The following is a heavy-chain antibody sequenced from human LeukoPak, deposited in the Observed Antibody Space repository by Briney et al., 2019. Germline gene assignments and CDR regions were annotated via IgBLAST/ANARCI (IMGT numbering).Heavy chain of an antibody. Sequence: ASVKISCKVSGYTFTDYYMHWVQQAPGKGLEWMGLVDPEDGETIYAEKFQGRVTMTADTSTDTAYMELSSLRSEDTAVYYCATAAHIVVVTATTWDFQHWGQGTLVTVSS. J-gene: IGHJ1*01. CDR3: ATAAHIVVVTATTWDFQH. D-gene: IGHD2-21*02. CDR1: GYTFTDYY. V-gene: IGHV1-69-2*01. CDR2: VDPEDGET.